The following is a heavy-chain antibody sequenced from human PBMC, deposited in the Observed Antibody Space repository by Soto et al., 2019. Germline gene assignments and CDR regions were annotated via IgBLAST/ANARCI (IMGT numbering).Heavy chain of an antibody. Sequence: QVQLQESGPGLVKPSETLSLTCTVSGGSVSSGSYYWSWIRQPPGKGLEWIGYIYYSGSTNYNPSLKSRVPISVDTSKNQFSLKLSSVTAADTAVYYCARDRGGNFDYWGQGTLVTVSS. V-gene: IGHV4-61*01. CDR1: GGSVSSGSYY. J-gene: IGHJ4*02. CDR3: ARDRGGNFDY. CDR2: IYYSGST. D-gene: IGHD3-16*01.